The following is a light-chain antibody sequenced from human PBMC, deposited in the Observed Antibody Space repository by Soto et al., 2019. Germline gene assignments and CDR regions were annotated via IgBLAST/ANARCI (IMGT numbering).Light chain of an antibody. Sequence: QSVLTQPASVSGSPGQSIAISCTGTSSNVGGYNFVSWYQQHPGKAPKLLIYEVNKRTSGVSNRFSGSKSDNTASLTISGLQAEDEDDYYCCSYGGDRIFGGGTKLTAL. V-gene: IGLV2-23*02. J-gene: IGLJ2*01. CDR2: EVN. CDR1: SSNVGGYNF. CDR3: CSYGGDRI.